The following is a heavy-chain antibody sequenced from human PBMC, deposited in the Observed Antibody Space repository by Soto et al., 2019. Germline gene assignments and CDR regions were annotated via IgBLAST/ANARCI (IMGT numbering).Heavy chain of an antibody. CDR3: AKAFRGYYYYFDY. J-gene: IGHJ4*02. Sequence: GGSLRLSCAASGFTFSSYAMSWVRQAPGKGLEWVSAISGCGGSTYYADSVKGRFTISRDNSKNTLYLQMNSLRAEDTAVYYCAKAFRGYYYYFDYWGQGTLVTVSS. CDR1: GFTFSSYA. V-gene: IGHV3-23*01. D-gene: IGHD3-22*01. CDR2: ISGCGGST.